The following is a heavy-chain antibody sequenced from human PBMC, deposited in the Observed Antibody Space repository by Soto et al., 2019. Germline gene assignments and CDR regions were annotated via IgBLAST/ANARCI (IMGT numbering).Heavy chain of an antibody. Sequence: SETLYLTCTVSGGSISSSSYYWGWIRQPPGKGLEWIGSIYYSGSTYYNPSLESRVTISVDTSKNQFSLKVSSVTAADTAVYYCARLGGYCTITSCYGYYGMDVWGQGTTVTVSS. CDR2: IYYSGST. CDR1: GGSISSSSYY. V-gene: IGHV4-39*01. CDR3: ARLGGYCTITSCYGYYGMDV. J-gene: IGHJ6*02. D-gene: IGHD2-2*01.